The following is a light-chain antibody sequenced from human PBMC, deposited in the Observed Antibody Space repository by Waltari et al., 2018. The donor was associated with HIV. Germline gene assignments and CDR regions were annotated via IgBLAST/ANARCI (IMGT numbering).Light chain of an antibody. Sequence: QSVLTQPPAVSAAPGQKVTISCSGTTSNIGNNFVSWYQKLPGTAPKLLIFDHHKPTLGFSYRFLAPQSAPAAPLDIHRLHPGDEAEYYCGTWDTSLNAGVFGGGTKVSVL. J-gene: IGLJ2*01. CDR3: GTWDTSLNAGV. CDR2: DHH. V-gene: IGLV1-51*01. CDR1: TSNIGNNF.